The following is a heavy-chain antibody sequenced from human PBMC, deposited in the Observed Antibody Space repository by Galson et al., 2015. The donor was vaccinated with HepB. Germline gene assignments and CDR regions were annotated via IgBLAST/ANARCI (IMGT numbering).Heavy chain of an antibody. D-gene: IGHD4-17*01. Sequence: SLRLSCAASGFTFSSYAMHWVRQAPGKGLEWVAVISYDGSNKYYADSVKGRFTISRDNSKNTLYLQMNSLRAEDTAVYYCARGGYYGDYFDYWGQGTLVTVSS. V-gene: IGHV3-30*04. J-gene: IGHJ4*02. CDR2: ISYDGSNK. CDR3: ARGGYYGDYFDY. CDR1: GFTFSSYA.